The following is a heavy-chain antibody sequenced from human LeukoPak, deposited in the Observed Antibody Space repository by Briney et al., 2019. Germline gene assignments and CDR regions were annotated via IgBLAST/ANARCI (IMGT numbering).Heavy chain of an antibody. V-gene: IGHV3-30*18. J-gene: IGHJ4*02. CDR1: GFTFSSYG. CDR3: AKNAHYQGYSYGWIDY. D-gene: IGHD5-18*01. Sequence: GGSLRLSCAASGFTFSSYGMHWVRQAPGKGLEWVAVISYDGSDKYSADSVKGRFTISRDNSKNTLYLQMNSLRAEDTAVYYCAKNAHYQGYSYGWIDYWGQGTLVTVSS. CDR2: ISYDGSDK.